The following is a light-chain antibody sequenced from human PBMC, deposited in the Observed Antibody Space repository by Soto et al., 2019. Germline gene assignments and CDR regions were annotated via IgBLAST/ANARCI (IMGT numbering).Light chain of an antibody. CDR1: QSVSSD. CDR2: DTS. CDR3: QQYNNWPPT. Sequence: EIVMTQSPATLSVSPGERATLSCRASQSVSSDLDWYQQIPGQAPSLLVYDTSTRATGIPARFSGSGSGTEFTLTISSLQSEDFAVYYCQQYNNWPPTFGQGTKLEIK. V-gene: IGKV3-15*01. J-gene: IGKJ2*01.